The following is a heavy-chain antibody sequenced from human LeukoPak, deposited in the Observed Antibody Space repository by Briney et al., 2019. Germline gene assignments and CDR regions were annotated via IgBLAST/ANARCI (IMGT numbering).Heavy chain of an antibody. J-gene: IGHJ4*02. Sequence: TGGSLRLSCAASGFTVSSNSMSWVRQAPGKGLEWVSVIYSGGSTYYADSVKGRFTISRDNSKNTLYLQMNSLRAEDTAVYYCAREGDGYNSDYWGQGTLVTVSS. CDR3: AREGDGYNSDY. CDR2: IYSGGST. D-gene: IGHD5-24*01. CDR1: GFTVSSNS. V-gene: IGHV3-53*01.